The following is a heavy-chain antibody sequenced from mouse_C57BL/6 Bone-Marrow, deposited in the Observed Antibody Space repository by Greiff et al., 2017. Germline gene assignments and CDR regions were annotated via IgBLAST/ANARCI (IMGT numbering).Heavy chain of an antibody. Sequence: QVQLQQPGAELVKPGASVKLSCKASAYTFTSYWLPWVKQRPGQGLEWIGMIHPNSGSTNYNEKFKSKATLTVDKSSSTAYMQLSSLTSDDSAVYYCARPIYYYGSSWDYWGQGTTLTVSS. D-gene: IGHD1-1*01. CDR2: IHPNSGST. CDR1: AYTFTSYW. CDR3: ARPIYYYGSSWDY. V-gene: IGHV1-64*01. J-gene: IGHJ2*01.